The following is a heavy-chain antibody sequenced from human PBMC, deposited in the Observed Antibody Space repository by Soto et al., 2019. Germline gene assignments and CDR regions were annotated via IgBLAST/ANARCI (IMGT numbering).Heavy chain of an antibody. Sequence: QITLKESGPTLVRPTQTLTLTCTFSGLSLSTSGLGVGWIRQPPGKALEWLALIYWNDDKRYSPSLNARLTITKNTSKSQVVLTMTNMDPVDTATYYCAHRLSGWYLFDYWGQGTLVTVSS. D-gene: IGHD6-19*01. V-gene: IGHV2-5*01. J-gene: IGHJ4*02. CDR1: GLSLSTSGLG. CDR2: IYWNDDK. CDR3: AHRLSGWYLFDY.